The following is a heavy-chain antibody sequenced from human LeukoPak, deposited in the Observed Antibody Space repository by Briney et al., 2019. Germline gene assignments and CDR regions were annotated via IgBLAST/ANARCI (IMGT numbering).Heavy chain of an antibody. D-gene: IGHD6-19*01. CDR1: GFTFSSYA. J-gene: IGHJ5*02. CDR3: AKDKGSSSGWYLLDP. CDR2: ISGSGDNT. V-gene: IGHV3-23*01. Sequence: QSGRSLRLSCAASGFTFSSYAMHWVRQAPGKGLEWVSGISGSGDNTYHADSVKGRFSISRDNSKNTLYLQMNNLRAEDTAVYYCAKDKGSSSGWYLLDPWGQGTLVTVSS.